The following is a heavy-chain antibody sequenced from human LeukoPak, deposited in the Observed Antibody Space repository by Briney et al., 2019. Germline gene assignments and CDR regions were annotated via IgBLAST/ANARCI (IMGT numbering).Heavy chain of an antibody. V-gene: IGHV1-2*02. CDR2: INPNSGGT. D-gene: IGHD3-10*01. CDR3: ARWHYYGSGSYYNEYYYYYGMDV. CDR1: GYTFTGYY. Sequence: ASVKVSCKASGYTFTGYYMHWVRQAPGQGLEWMGWINPNSGGTNYAQKFQGRVTMTRDTSISTAYMGLSRLRSDDTAVYYCARWHYYGSGSYYNEYYYYYGMDVWGQGTTVTVSS. J-gene: IGHJ6*02.